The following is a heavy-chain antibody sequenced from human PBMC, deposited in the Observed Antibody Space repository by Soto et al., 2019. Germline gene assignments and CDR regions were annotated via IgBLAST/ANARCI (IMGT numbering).Heavy chain of an antibody. CDR2: ISAYNGNT. CDR1: GYTFTSYG. J-gene: IGHJ4*02. V-gene: IGHV1-18*01. CDR3: ARVPPKNIVVVGLNDY. Sequence: DSVKVSCKASGYTFTSYGISWLRQAPGQGLEWMGWISAYNGNTNYAQKLQGRVTMTTDTSTSTAYMELRSLRSDDTAVYYCARVPPKNIVVVGLNDYWGQGTLVTVSS. D-gene: IGHD2-2*01.